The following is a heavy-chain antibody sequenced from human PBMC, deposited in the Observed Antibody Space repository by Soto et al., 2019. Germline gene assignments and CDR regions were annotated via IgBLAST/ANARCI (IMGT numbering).Heavy chain of an antibody. J-gene: IGHJ4*02. V-gene: IGHV3-33*01. CDR1: GFTIGSYG. D-gene: IGHD3-10*01. CDR2: LWYDGDDK. Sequence: QVLLVESGGGVVQPGTSLRLSCAASGFTIGSYGMHWVRQAPGKGLEWVAGLWYDGDDKYYGDSVKGRLTTSRDNSRNTLYLQMNSRRAEDTVVYYCLRGPNYGLSYFAPWGQGTLVTVPS. CDR3: LRGPNYGLSYFAP.